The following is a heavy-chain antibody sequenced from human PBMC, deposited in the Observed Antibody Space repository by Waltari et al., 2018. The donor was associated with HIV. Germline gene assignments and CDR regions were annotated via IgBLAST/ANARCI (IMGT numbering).Heavy chain of an antibody. CDR1: GFMFSNYD. CDR3: AKDGGSYSGWYDP. Sequence: EVQLLESGGGLAQPGGSRSISCAAYGFMFSNYDMQWIRHSPGKGLEWISLISGRGSTTYYTDSVKGRFIISRDNSRNILFLQMNNLRVEDTAVYYCAKDGGSYSGWYDPWGQGTLVTVSS. J-gene: IGHJ5*02. V-gene: IGHV3-23*01. CDR2: ISGRGSTT. D-gene: IGHD1-26*01.